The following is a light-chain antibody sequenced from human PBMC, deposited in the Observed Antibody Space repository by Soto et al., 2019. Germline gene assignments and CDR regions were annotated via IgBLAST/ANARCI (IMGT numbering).Light chain of an antibody. Sequence: DIVMTQTPLSSPVTLGQPASISCRSSQSLVHSDVNTYLSWLQQRPGQPPRLLIDKISTRFSGVPDRFSGSGAVTDFTLKISRVDAEDVGVYYCMQATQFPLTFGGGTKVEI. J-gene: IGKJ4*01. CDR2: KIS. V-gene: IGKV2-24*01. CDR3: MQATQFPLT. CDR1: QSLVHSDVNTY.